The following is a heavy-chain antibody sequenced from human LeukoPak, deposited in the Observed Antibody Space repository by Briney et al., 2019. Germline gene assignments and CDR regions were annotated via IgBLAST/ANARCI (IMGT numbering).Heavy chain of an antibody. CDR2: INSDGSST. CDR3: ARDYYDSSGYYYFDY. J-gene: IGHJ4*02. CDR1: GFTFSSYG. Sequence: GGSLRLSCAASGFTFSSYGMSWVRQAPGRGLVWVSRINSDGSSTSYADSVKGRFTISRDNAKNTLYLQMNSLRAEDTAVYYCARDYYDSSGYYYFDYWGQGTLVTVSS. V-gene: IGHV3-74*01. D-gene: IGHD3-22*01.